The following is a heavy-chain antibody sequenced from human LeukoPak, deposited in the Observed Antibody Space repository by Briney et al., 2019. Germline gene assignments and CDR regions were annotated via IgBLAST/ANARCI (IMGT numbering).Heavy chain of an antibody. D-gene: IGHD3-22*01. Sequence: GGSLRLSCAASGFTFTSYAMSWVRQAPGKGLEWVSAMSVSGGSTYYADSVKGRFTVSRDNSKNTLYLEMKSLRGEDTAVYYCAKDGVGDSSGYYLLEHWGQGTLVTVSP. CDR1: GFTFTSYA. CDR3: AKDGVGDSSGYYLLEH. V-gene: IGHV3-23*01. J-gene: IGHJ1*01. CDR2: MSVSGGST.